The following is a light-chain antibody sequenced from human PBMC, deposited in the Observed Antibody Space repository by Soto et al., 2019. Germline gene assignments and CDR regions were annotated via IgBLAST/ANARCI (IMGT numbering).Light chain of an antibody. CDR3: CSDAGGFTWV. CDR1: RSDVGGYRF. Sequence: QSALTQPXSVSGSPGQSVTIXCTGARSDVGGYRFVSWYQQHPDKAPKLMIYDVDKRXSGVPDRFSGSKSGNXXXXTISGLXAEDXADYXXCSDAGGFTWVFGGGTXXTVL. CDR2: DVD. V-gene: IGLV2-11*01. J-gene: IGLJ3*02.